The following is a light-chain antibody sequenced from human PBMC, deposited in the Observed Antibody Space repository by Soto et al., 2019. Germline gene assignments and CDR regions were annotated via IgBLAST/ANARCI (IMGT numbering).Light chain of an antibody. Sequence: QSALTQPASVSGSPGQSITISCTGTSTDGGDYDCVSWYQQHPAKAPKLIIYEVTNRPSGVSDRFSGSKSGYTASLTISGLRAEGEADYYCTSCTSAGTLDVAFGGGTKLTVL. CDR3: TSCTSAGTLDVA. J-gene: IGLJ2*01. V-gene: IGLV2-14*01. CDR1: STDGGDYDC. CDR2: EVT.